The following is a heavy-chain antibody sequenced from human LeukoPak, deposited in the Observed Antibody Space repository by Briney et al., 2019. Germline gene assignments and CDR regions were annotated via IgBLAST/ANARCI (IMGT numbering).Heavy chain of an antibody. CDR2: ISSSGSTI. V-gene: IGHV3-48*03. D-gene: IGHD3-22*01. CDR1: GFTFGSYE. J-gene: IGHJ3*02. Sequence: PGGSLRLFCAASGFTFGSYEMNWVRQAPGKGLEWVSYISSSGSTIYYADSVKGRFTISRDNAKNSLYLQMNSLRAEDTAVYYCARDRAWDSSVSDAFDIWGQGTMVTVSS. CDR3: ARDRAWDSSVSDAFDI.